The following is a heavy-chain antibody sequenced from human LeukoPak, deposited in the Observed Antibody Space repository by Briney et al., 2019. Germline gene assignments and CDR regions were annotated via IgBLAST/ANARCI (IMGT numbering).Heavy chain of an antibody. D-gene: IGHD3-10*01. Sequence: PSETLSLTCTVSGGSISSYYWSWIRQPPGKGLEWIGYIYYSGSTNYNPSLKSRVTISVDTSKNQFSLKLSSVTAADTAVYYCARSPEALLWFGEFPSWFDPWGQGTLVTVSS. V-gene: IGHV4-59*01. CDR2: IYYSGST. CDR3: ARSPEALLWFGEFPSWFDP. CDR1: GGSISSYY. J-gene: IGHJ5*02.